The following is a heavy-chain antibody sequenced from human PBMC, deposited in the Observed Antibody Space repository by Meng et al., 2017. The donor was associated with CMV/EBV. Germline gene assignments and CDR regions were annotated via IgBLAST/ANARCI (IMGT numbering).Heavy chain of an antibody. D-gene: IGHD6-13*01. CDR3: ARVSSGGVGAAAMWFDP. CDR1: GYSISSGYY. J-gene: IGHJ5*02. V-gene: IGHV4-38-2*02. Sequence: GSLRLSCTVSGYSISSGYYWGWIRQPPGKGLEWIGSIYHSGSTYYNSSLKSRVTISVDTSKNQFSLKLSSVTAADTAVYYCARVSSGGVGAAAMWFDPWGQGTLVTVSS. CDR2: IYHSGST.